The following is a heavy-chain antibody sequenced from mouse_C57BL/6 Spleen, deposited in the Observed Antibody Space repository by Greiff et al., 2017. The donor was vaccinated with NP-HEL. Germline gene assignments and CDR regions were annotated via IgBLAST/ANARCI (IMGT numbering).Heavy chain of an antibody. D-gene: IGHD2-3*01. CDR1: GYAFSSSW. J-gene: IGHJ4*01. V-gene: IGHV1-82*01. Sequence: QVQLQQSGPELVKPGASVKISCKASGYAFSSSWMNWVKQRPGKGLEWIGRIYPGDGDTNYNGKFKGKATLTADKSSSTAYMQLSSLTSEESAVYFCARLRVTTNAMDYWGQGTSVTVSS. CDR2: IYPGDGDT. CDR3: ARLRVTTNAMDY.